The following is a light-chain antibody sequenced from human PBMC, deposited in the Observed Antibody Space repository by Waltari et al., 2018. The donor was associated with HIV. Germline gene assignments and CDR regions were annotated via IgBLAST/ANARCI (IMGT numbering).Light chain of an antibody. V-gene: IGLV1-40*01. CDR2: ANN. Sequence: QSVLTQPPSVSGAPGHRVTISSPGSPSHIAARIQVHCYQQLPGTDPKVLIYANNNRPSGVPDRFSGSKSGTSASLAITGLQAEDEADYYCQSYDSSLRGYAFGTGTKVSVL. CDR1: PSHIAARIQ. J-gene: IGLJ1*01. CDR3: QSYDSSLRGYA.